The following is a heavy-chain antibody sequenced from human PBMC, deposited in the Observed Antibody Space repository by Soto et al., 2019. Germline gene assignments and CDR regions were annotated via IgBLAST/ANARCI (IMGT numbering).Heavy chain of an antibody. CDR1: GYTFTSYA. CDR3: ARDPVIYDSSGYLGDAFDI. CDR2: INAGNGNT. D-gene: IGHD3-22*01. J-gene: IGHJ3*02. V-gene: IGHV1-3*01. Sequence: ASVKVSCKASGYTFTSYAMHWVRQAPGQRLEWMGWINAGNGNTKYSQKFRGRVTITRDTSASTAYMELSSLRSEDTAVYYCARDPVIYDSSGYLGDAFDIWGQGTMVTVSS.